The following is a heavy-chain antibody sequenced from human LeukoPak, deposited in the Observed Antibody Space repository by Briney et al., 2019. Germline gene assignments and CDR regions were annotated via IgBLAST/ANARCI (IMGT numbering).Heavy chain of an antibody. CDR3: ARDLGVRGGERVDY. J-gene: IGHJ4*02. D-gene: IGHD3-10*01. V-gene: IGHV1-2*02. Sequence: ASVKVSCKASGYTFTGYYMHWVRQAPGQGLEWMGWINPNSGGTNYAQRFQGRVTMTRDTSISTAYMELSRLRSDDTAVYYCARDLGVRGGERVDYWGQGTLVTVSS. CDR2: INPNSGGT. CDR1: GYTFTGYY.